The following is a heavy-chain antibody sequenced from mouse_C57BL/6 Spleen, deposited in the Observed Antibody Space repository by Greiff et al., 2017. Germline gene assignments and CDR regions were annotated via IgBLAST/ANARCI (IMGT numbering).Heavy chain of an antibody. CDR2: IYPSDSET. V-gene: IGHV1-61*01. CDR1: GYTFTSYW. J-gene: IGHJ1*03. Sequence: QVQLQQPGAELVRPGPSVTLSCKASGYTFTSYWMDWVQQRPGQGLEWIGNIYPSDSETHYNPKFKDKATLTVDKSSSTAYMPLSSLTSEASAVYYGARGVYYDWYFDVWGTGTTVTVSS. D-gene: IGHD1-1*01. CDR3: ARGVYYDWYFDV.